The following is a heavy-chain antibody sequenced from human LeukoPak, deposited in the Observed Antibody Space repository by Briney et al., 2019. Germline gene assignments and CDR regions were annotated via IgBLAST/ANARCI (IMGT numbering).Heavy chain of an antibody. D-gene: IGHD4-17*01. Sequence: SETLSLTCTVSGGSISSGGYYWSWIRQHPGEGLEWIGYIYYSGSTYYNPSLKSRVTISVDTSKNQFSLKLSSVTAADTAVYYCARDMTTWGPGLNYYYGMDVWGQGTTVTVSS. CDR3: ARDMTTWGPGLNYYYGMDV. J-gene: IGHJ6*02. V-gene: IGHV4-31*03. CDR2: IYYSGST. CDR1: GGSISSGGYY.